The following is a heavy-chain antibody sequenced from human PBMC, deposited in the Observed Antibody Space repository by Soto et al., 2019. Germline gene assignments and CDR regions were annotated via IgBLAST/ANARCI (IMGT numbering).Heavy chain of an antibody. CDR3: ARDRSEYSSSSLYYYGMDV. J-gene: IGHJ6*02. CDR1: GFTFSSYS. Sequence: GGSLRLSCAASGFTFSSYSMNWVRQAPGKGLEWVSSISSSSSYIYYADSVKGRFTISRDNAKNSLYLQMNSLRAEDTAVYYCARDRSEYSSSSLYYYGMDVWGQGTTVTVSS. V-gene: IGHV3-21*01. D-gene: IGHD6-6*01. CDR2: ISSSSSYI.